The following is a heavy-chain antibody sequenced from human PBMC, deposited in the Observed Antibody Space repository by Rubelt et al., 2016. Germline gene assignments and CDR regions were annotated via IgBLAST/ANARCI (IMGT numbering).Heavy chain of an antibody. V-gene: IGHV4-39*01. CDR1: GGSISSSSYY. CDR3: ARLWGDIVATIWVGIGFDY. D-gene: IGHD5-12*01. CDR2: IYYSGSA. Sequence: QLQLQESGPGLVKPSETLSLTCTVSGGSISSSSYYWGWIRQPPGKGLEWIGSIYYSGSAYYNPSLKGRVTISVDTSKNQFSLKLSSVTAADTAVYYCARLWGDIVATIWVGIGFDYWGQGTLVTVSS. J-gene: IGHJ4*02.